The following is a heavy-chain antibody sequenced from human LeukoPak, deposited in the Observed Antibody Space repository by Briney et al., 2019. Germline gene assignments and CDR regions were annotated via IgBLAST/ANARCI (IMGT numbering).Heavy chain of an antibody. J-gene: IGHJ4*02. D-gene: IGHD3-10*01. CDR3: AKVGSGSYNYYFDY. CDR1: GFTYSSYG. CDR2: ISGIGGNT. V-gene: IGHV3-23*01. Sequence: GGSLRLSCAASGFTYSSYGMSWVRQAPGKGLEWVSGISGIGGNTYYADSVKGRFTISRDNSKNTLYLQMNSLRAEDTAVYYCAKVGSGSYNYYFDYWGQGTLVTVSS.